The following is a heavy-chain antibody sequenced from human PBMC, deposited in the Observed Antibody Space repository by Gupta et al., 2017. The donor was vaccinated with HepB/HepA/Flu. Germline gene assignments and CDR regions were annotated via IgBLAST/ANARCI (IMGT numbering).Heavy chain of an antibody. CDR3: ARGKYCYDSSGYFEY. CDR2: LNPNTGNA. D-gene: IGHD3-22*01. Sequence: QVQLVQSGAEVKKPGASVKVSCKASGYTFTTYDINWVRQAPGQGLEWMGWLNPNTGNAGYAQKFQGRVTSTRDTSINTAYMELSSLRSEDTAIYYCARGKYCYDSSGYFEYWGQGPLVTVSS. J-gene: IGHJ4*02. CDR1: GYTFTTYD. V-gene: IGHV1-8*03.